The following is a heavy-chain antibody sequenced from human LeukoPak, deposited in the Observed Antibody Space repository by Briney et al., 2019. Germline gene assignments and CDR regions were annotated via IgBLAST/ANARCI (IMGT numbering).Heavy chain of an antibody. CDR2: ISPYNGNT. CDR1: GNTFTSYG. J-gene: IGHJ4*02. CDR3: ARLYSSSWYRVDDY. Sequence: ASVKVSCKASGNTFTSYGISWVRQAPGQGLEWMGWISPYNGNTNYAQKLQGRVTLTTDTSTSTAYTELRSLRSDDTAVYYCARLYSSSWYRVDDYWGQGTLVTVSS. V-gene: IGHV1-18*01. D-gene: IGHD6-13*01.